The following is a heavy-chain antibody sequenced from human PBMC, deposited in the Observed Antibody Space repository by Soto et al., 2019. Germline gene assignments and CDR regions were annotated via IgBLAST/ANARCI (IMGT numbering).Heavy chain of an antibody. V-gene: IGHV3-23*01. Sequence: PGGSLRLSCAASGFTFSSYAMSWVRQAPGKGLEWVSAISGSGGSTYYADSVKGRFTISRDNSKNTLYLQMNSLRAEDTAVYYCAKDDSYYDFWSGYLPINWFDPWGQGTLVTVSS. D-gene: IGHD3-3*01. CDR2: ISGSGGST. J-gene: IGHJ5*02. CDR1: GFTFSSYA. CDR3: AKDDSYYDFWSGYLPINWFDP.